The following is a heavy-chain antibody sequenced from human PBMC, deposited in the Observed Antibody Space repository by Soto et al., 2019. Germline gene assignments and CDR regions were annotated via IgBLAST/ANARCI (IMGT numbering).Heavy chain of an antibody. CDR1: GFTFSRYA. J-gene: IGHJ4*02. D-gene: IGHD6-13*01. CDR3: AKDPGSIWFYCDY. V-gene: IGHV3-30*18. CDR2: ISYDGNNK. Sequence: QVQLVESGGGVVQPGTSLRLSCAVSGFTFSRYAIHWVRQAPGKGLEWVAVISYDGNNKYYSDSVKGRYTISRDNSNNTGYLQRNSLRAEDTALYFCAKDPGSIWFYCDYWGQGTLVTVSS.